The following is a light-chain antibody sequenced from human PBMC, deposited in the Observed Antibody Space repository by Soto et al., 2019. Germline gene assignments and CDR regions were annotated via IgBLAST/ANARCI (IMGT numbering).Light chain of an antibody. Sequence: DIQMTQSPSTLSASVGDRVTITCRATQTISTSLAWYQQIPGRAPKLLIYKASILDTGVPSRFSGSGSGTDFTLTISRLEPEDFAVYYCQQYDNSPLTFGGGTKVDIK. CDR1: QTISTS. CDR2: KAS. CDR3: QQYDNSPLT. V-gene: IGKV1-5*03. J-gene: IGKJ4*01.